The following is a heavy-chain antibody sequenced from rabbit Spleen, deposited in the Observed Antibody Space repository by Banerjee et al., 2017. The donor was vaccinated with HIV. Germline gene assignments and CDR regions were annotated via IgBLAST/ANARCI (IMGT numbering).Heavy chain of an antibody. D-gene: IGHD1-1*01. CDR2: IYTGSSGFT. Sequence: QQLEESGGDLVKPGASLTLTCTASGFSFSSNYYMCWVRQAPGKGLELIACIYTGSSGFTYFASWAKGRFTISKTSSTTVTLQMTSLTAADTATYFCARDTSSSFSSYGMDLWGQGTLVTVS. CDR1: GFSFSSNYY. CDR3: ARDTSSSFSSYGMDL. V-gene: IGHV1S40*01. J-gene: IGHJ6*01.